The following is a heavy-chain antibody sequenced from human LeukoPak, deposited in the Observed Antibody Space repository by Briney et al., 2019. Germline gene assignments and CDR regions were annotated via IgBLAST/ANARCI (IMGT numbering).Heavy chain of an antibody. CDR2: INHSGST. V-gene: IGHV4-39*07. CDR1: GGSISSSSYY. CDR3: ARVTSRIVVVPAAMPDYYYGMDV. D-gene: IGHD2-2*01. Sequence: SETLSLTCTVSGGSISSSSYYWSWIRQPPGKGLEWIGEINHSGSTNYNPSLKSRVTISVDTSKNQFSLKLSSVTAADTAVYYCARVTSRIVVVPAAMPDYYYGMDVWGQGTTVTVSS. J-gene: IGHJ6*02.